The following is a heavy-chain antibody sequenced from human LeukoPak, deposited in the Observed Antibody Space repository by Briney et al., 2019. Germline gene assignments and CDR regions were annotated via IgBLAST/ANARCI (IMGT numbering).Heavy chain of an antibody. CDR3: ARDRRTAAAGTGNYFYSGMDV. CDR2: IYYRSKWYN. Sequence: SQTLSLTCAISGDSVSSNSAAWNWIRQSPSRGLEWLGRIYYRSKWYNDYAESVKSRITINSDTSKNQFSLQLNSVTPEDTAVYYCARDRRTAAAGTGNYFYSGMDVWGQGTTVTVSS. J-gene: IGHJ6*02. CDR1: GDSVSSNSAA. D-gene: IGHD6-13*01. V-gene: IGHV6-1*01.